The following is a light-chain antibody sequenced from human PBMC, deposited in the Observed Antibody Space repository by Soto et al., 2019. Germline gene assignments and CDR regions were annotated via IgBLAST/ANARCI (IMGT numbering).Light chain of an antibody. V-gene: IGKV3-20*01. CDR2: GSS. Sequence: EIVMPQSTGTPSASPGERATLSWSVSQSVSSSYLAWYQQKPGQAPRPLIYGSSSSATGIPDRFSGSGSGTDFTRTISRLEPEDFAVYCCQQDGSSPWTFGQGTKGDI. J-gene: IGKJ1*01. CDR1: QSVSSSY. CDR3: QQDGSSPWT.